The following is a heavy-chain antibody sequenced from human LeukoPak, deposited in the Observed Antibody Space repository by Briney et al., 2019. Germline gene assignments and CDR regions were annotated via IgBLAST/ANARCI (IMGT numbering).Heavy chain of an antibody. CDR2: ISPDGREK. V-gene: IGHV3-7*01. J-gene: IGHJ4*02. Sequence: GGSLRLSCTASGFTSGDYWMSWLRQAPGKGLGWVINISPDGREKYFVDSVKGRFTISRDNAKNSLYLQINGLRAEDTAVYYCARDGSGWSVYWGQGTLVTVSS. CDR1: GFTSGDYW. D-gene: IGHD6-19*01. CDR3: ARDGSGWSVY.